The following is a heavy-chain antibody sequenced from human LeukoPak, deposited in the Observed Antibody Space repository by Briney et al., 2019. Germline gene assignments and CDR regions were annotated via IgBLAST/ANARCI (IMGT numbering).Heavy chain of an antibody. J-gene: IGHJ5*02. D-gene: IGHD2-15*01. Sequence: SVKVSCKASGGTFSSYAISWVRQAPGQGLEWMGGIIPIFGTANYAQKFQGRVTITTDESMSTAYMELSSLRSEDTAVYYCARADQGGLNWFDPWGQGTLVTVSS. CDR2: IIPIFGTA. V-gene: IGHV1-69*05. CDR3: ARADQGGLNWFDP. CDR1: GGTFSSYA.